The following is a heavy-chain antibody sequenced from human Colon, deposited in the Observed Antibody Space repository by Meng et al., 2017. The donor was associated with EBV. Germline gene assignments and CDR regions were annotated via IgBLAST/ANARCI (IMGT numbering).Heavy chain of an antibody. Sequence: QMQLQESGPGLVKPSGTLSLTCAVSGGSISISTWWSWVRQPPGKGLEWIGEIYHSGGTNYNPSLRGRVTISLDKSKNQFSLNLSSVTAADTAVYYCARVGQWLPIDYWGQGTLVTVSS. CDR1: GGSISISTW. J-gene: IGHJ4*02. D-gene: IGHD6-19*01. CDR3: ARVGQWLPIDY. CDR2: IYHSGGT. V-gene: IGHV4-4*02.